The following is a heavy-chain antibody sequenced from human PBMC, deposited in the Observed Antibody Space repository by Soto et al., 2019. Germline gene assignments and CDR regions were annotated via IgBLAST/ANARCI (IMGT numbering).Heavy chain of an antibody. CDR1: GSSISSSSYY. J-gene: IGHJ4*02. CDR3: ARHGQYDFWSGYGYWYFDY. Sequence: SETLSLTCTVSGSSISSSSYYWGWIRQPPGKGLEWIGSIHYSGSTYYNPSLKSRVTISVDTSKNQFSLKLSSVTAADTAVYYCARHGQYDFWSGYGYWYFDYWGQGTLVTVSS. CDR2: IHYSGST. V-gene: IGHV4-39*01. D-gene: IGHD3-3*01.